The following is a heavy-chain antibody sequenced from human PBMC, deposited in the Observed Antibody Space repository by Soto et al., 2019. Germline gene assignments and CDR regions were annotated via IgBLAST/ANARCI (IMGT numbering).Heavy chain of an antibody. Sequence: GASVKVSCKASGYTFTDYYMEWVRQAPGQGLEGMGWINLNSGDTNFAQQFQGRVTMTRDTSITTACMDLTRLTSDDTAVYYCARARPPFNWFDRWGQGTLVTVSS. D-gene: IGHD6-6*01. CDR1: GYTFTDYY. J-gene: IGHJ5*02. CDR2: INLNSGDT. V-gene: IGHV1-2*02. CDR3: ARARPPFNWFDR.